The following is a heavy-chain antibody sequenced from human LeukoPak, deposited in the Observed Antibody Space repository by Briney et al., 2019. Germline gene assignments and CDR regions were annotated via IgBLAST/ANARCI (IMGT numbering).Heavy chain of an antibody. V-gene: IGHV1-69*13. D-gene: IGHD6-25*01. CDR1: GGTFSSYA. J-gene: IGHJ3*02. CDR2: IIPIFGTA. CDR3: ARRAALSGAFDI. Sequence: SVRVSCKASGGTFSSYAISWVRQAPGQGLEWMGGIIPIFGTANYAQKFQGRVTITADESTSTAYMELSSLRSEDTAVYYCARRAALSGAFDIWGQGTMVTVSS.